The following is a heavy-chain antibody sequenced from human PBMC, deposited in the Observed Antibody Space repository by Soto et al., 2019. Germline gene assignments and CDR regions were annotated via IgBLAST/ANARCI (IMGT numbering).Heavy chain of an antibody. D-gene: IGHD3-3*01. J-gene: IGHJ3*02. V-gene: IGHV3-30*18. CDR2: ISYDGSNK. CDR1: GFTFSSYG. CDR3: AKDRRLILRFLEWLPADAFDI. Sequence: PGGSLRLSCAASGFTFSSYGMHWVRQAPGKGLEWVAVISYDGSNKYYADSVKGRFTISRDNSKNTLYLQMNSLRAEDTAVYYCAKDRRLILRFLEWLPADAFDIWGQGTMVTVSS.